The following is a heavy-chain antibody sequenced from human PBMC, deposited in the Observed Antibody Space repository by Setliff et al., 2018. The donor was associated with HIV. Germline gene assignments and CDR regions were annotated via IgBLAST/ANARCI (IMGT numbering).Heavy chain of an antibody. J-gene: IGHJ4*02. CDR1: GYTFTSYY. CDR3: ARLRINDF. Sequence: ASVKVSCKASGYTFTSYYMHWVRQAPGQGLEWMGIINPSGGSTSYAQKFQGRVTMTIDTSASTAYMELRSLRSDDTAVYYCARLRINDFWGQGTPVTVSS. V-gene: IGHV1-46*01. CDR2: INPSGGST.